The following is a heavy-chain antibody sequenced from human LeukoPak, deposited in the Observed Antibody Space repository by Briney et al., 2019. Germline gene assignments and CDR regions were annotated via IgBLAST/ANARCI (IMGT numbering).Heavy chain of an antibody. CDR1: GFTVSSNY. D-gene: IGHD3-22*01. CDR3: ARIRGYDSSGYYSGWFDP. CDR2: IYSGGST. J-gene: IGHJ5*02. Sequence: GGSLRLSCAASGFTVSSNYMSWVRQAPGKGLEWVSVIYSGGSTYYADSVKGRFTISGDNSKNTLYLQMNSLRAEDTAVYYCARIRGYDSSGYYSGWFDPWGQGTLVTVSS. V-gene: IGHV3-66*02.